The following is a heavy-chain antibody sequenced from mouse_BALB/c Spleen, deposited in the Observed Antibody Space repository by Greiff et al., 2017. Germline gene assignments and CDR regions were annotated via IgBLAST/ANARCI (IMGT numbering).Heavy chain of an antibody. V-gene: IGHV5-6-5*01. Sequence: EVMLVESGGDLVKPGGSLKLSCAASVFTFSSYGMSWVRQTPDKRLEWVATISSGGSTYYPDSVKGRFTISRDNARNILYLQMSSLRSEDTAMYYCARPTMDAMDYWGQGTSVTVSS. D-gene: IGHD2-10*01. CDR3: ARPTMDAMDY. J-gene: IGHJ4*01. CDR1: VFTFSSYG. CDR2: ISSGGST.